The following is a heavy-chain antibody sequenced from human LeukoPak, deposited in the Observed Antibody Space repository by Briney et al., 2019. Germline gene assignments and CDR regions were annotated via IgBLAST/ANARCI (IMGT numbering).Heavy chain of an antibody. CDR3: ARDLMGIAYRGAFYY. J-gene: IGHJ4*02. CDR2: ISGYNGNT. CDR1: GYTFTTYN. V-gene: IGHV1-18*01. D-gene: IGHD6-13*01. Sequence: GASVTVSCKASGYTFTTYNINWVRQAPGQGLEWMGWISGYNGNTNYAQKLQGRVTMTTDTSTSTAYMELRSLKSDDTAVYYCARDLMGIAYRGAFYYWGQGTLVTVSS.